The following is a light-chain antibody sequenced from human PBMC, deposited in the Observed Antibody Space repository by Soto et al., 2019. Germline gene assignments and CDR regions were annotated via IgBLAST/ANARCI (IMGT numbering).Light chain of an antibody. CDR1: NIGSKS. CDR2: YDS. CDR3: QVWDSSSDQV. Sequence: SYELTQPPSVSVAPGKTARITCGGNNIGSKSVHWYQQKPGQAPVLVIYYDSDRPSGIPERFSGSNSGNTATLTISRVEAGDEADYYYQVWDSSSDQVFGGGTKLTVL. V-gene: IGLV3-21*04. J-gene: IGLJ2*01.